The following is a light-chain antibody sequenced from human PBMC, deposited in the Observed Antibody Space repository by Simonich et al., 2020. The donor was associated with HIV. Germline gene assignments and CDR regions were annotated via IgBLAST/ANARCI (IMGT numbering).Light chain of an antibody. CDR3: QQYNSYSVT. J-gene: IGKJ4*01. V-gene: IGKV1-8*01. Sequence: AIRMTQSPSSLSASTGDRVTITCRASQGISTWLAWYQQKPGKAPKLLIYTASTLESGVPSRFSGSGSGTEFTLTISSLRPDDFATYYCQQYNSYSVTFGGGTKVEIK. CDR1: QGISTW. CDR2: TAS.